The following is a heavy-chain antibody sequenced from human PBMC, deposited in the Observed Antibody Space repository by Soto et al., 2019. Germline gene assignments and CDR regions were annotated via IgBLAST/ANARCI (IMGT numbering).Heavy chain of an antibody. V-gene: IGHV3-21*01. J-gene: IGHJ6*02. Sequence: EVQLVESGGGLVKPGGSLRLSCAASGFTFSSYSMNWVRQAPGKGLEWVSSISSSSSYIYYADSVKGRFTISRDNAKNSLYLQMNSLRAEDTAVYFCARDAYRRSWGGTLMSFGLVDYDSSGYLYYYGMDVWGQGTTVTVSS. CDR1: GFTFSSYS. CDR3: ARDAYRRSWGGTLMSFGLVDYDSSGYLYYYGMDV. D-gene: IGHD3-22*01. CDR2: ISSSSSYI.